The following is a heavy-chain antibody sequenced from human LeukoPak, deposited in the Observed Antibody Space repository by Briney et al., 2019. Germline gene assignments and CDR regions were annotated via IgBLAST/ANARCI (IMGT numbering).Heavy chain of an antibody. Sequence: GGSLRLSCAASGFTFSSYAMSWVRQAPGKGLEWVANIKQDGSEKYYVDSVKGRFTISRDNAKNSLYLQMNSLRAEDTAVYYCARHNRGYSYGQHWGQGTLVTVSS. J-gene: IGHJ4*02. V-gene: IGHV3-7*01. CDR1: GFTFSSYA. CDR2: IKQDGSEK. CDR3: ARHNRGYSYGQH. D-gene: IGHD5-18*01.